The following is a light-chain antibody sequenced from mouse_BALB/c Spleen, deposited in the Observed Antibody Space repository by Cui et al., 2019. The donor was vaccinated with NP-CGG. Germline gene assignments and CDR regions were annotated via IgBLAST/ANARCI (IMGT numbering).Light chain of an antibody. CDR1: SGAVTTGNY. CDR2: GTN. V-gene: IGLV1*01. Sequence: HAVLTQEYALTTSPGETVTLTCRSSSGAVTTGNYANWVQEKPDHLFTGLIGGTNNRPPGVPARFSGSLIGDKAALTITGTQTEDEAIYFCALWYSNHWVFGGGTKLTVL. CDR3: ALWYSNHWV. J-gene: IGLJ1*01.